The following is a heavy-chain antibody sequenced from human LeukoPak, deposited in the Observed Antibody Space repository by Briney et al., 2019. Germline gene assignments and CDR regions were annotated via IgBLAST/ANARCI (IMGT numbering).Heavy chain of an antibody. Sequence: GGSLRLSCAASGFTFSSYGMHWVRQAPGKGLEWVAFIRYDGSNKYYADSVKGRFTISRDNSKNTLYLQMNSLRAEDTAVYYCAKCTTTADFGVVIRGQGTLVTVSS. CDR2: IRYDGSNK. CDR1: GFTFSSYG. CDR3: AKCTTTADFGVVI. D-gene: IGHD3-3*01. V-gene: IGHV3-30*02. J-gene: IGHJ4*02.